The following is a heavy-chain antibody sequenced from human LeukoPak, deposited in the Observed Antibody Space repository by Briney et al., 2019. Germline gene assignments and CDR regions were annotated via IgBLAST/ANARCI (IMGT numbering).Heavy chain of an antibody. CDR2: ISYDGTKT. V-gene: IGHV3-30*03. CDR3: ARGPSGYHNT. D-gene: IGHD5-12*01. Sequence: PGGSLRLSCEVSGYTFNTYGIHWVRQTPGKGLQWVALISYDGTKTWYTDSVKGRFTISRDNSKNTLYLQMDSLRAEDTAVYYCARGPSGYHNTGGQGTLVTVSS. J-gene: IGHJ4*02. CDR1: GYTFNTYG.